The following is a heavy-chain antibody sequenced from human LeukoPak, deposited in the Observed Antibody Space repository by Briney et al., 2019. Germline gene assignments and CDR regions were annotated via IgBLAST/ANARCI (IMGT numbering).Heavy chain of an antibody. V-gene: IGHV3-23*01. CDR1: GFPFSKHA. Sequence: PVGSLRLSCAASGFPFSKHAMSWVRQPPGKGLEWVSAISTGNTYYTDSERGRFTISRTESTNMVYLQMKSLSIEATARYYCVREAGYCATVCLKSNWFDPWGQGTLVTVSS. J-gene: IGHJ5*02. CDR3: VREAGYCATVCLKSNWFDP. D-gene: IGHD2-8*01. CDR2: ISTGNT.